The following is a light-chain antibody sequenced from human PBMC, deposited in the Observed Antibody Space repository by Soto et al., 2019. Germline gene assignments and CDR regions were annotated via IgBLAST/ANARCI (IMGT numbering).Light chain of an antibody. V-gene: IGKV3-20*01. CDR1: QSVSRN. J-gene: IGKJ1*01. Sequence: EIVMTQSPATLSVSPGERATLSCRASQSVSRNLAWYQQKPGQAPRLLIYGASSRATGIPDRFSGSGSGTEFTLTISNLQPEDFAVYYCQQYGSSPETFGQGTKVDI. CDR3: QQYGSSPET. CDR2: GAS.